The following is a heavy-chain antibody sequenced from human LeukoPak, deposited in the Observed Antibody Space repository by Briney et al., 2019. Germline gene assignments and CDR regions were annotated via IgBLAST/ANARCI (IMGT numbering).Heavy chain of an antibody. D-gene: IGHD2-15*01. V-gene: IGHV3-74*01. CDR1: GFTFSSYW. J-gene: IGHJ5*01. Sequence: GGSLRLSCAASGFTFSSYWMHWVRQAPGKGLVWVSRINSDGSSTSYADSVKGRFTISRDNAKNSLWLQMDSLRADDTAVYYCARGPSSGYGTCWFDSWGQGALVTVSS. CDR2: INSDGSST. CDR3: ARGPSSGYGTCWFDS.